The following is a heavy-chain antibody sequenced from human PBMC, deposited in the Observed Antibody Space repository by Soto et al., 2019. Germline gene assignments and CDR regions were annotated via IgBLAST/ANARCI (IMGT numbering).Heavy chain of an antibody. J-gene: IGHJ4*02. CDR1: GFTFSTYW. CDR3: ARAGERYFDWLLYRSFDY. Sequence: PGGSLRLSCAASGFTFSTYWMHWVRQVPGKGLVWVSHIDNDGISTTYADSVKGRFTISRDNAKNTLYLQMNSLRAEDTAVYYCARAGERYFDWLLYRSFDYWGQGTLVTVSS. CDR2: IDNDGIST. D-gene: IGHD3-9*01. V-gene: IGHV3-74*01.